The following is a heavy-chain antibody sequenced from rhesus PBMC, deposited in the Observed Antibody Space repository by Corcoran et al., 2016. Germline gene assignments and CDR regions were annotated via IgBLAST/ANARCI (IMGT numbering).Heavy chain of an antibody. V-gene: IGHV4-65*01. D-gene: IGHD1-44*02. CDR1: GGSISSSNW. J-gene: IGHJ4*01. CDR3: ARRRVGATFDY. Sequence: QVQLQESGPGLVKPSETLSLTCAVSGGSISSSNWLSWIRQPPGKGLDWIGYISGSSGSTYYNPSLKCRVTISTDPSKNQFSLKLGSVTAADTAVYYCARRRVGATFDYWGQGVLVTVSS. CDR2: ISGSSGST.